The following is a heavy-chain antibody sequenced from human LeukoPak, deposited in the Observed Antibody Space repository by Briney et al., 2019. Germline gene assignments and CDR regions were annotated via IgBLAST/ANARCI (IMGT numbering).Heavy chain of an antibody. CDR1: GFTFSSYW. CDR2: IKQDGSEK. V-gene: IGHV3-7*01. J-gene: IGHJ3*02. Sequence: GGSLRLSCAASGFTFSSYWMSWVRQAPGKGPEWVANIKQDGSEKYYVDSVKGRFTISRDNAKNSLYLQMNSLRAEDTAVYYCARARASDAFDIWGQGTMVTVSS. CDR3: ARARASDAFDI.